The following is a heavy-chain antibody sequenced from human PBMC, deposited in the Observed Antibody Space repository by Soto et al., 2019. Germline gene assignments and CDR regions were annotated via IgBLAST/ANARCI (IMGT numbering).Heavy chain of an antibody. CDR3: ARGISVAGTSGWFDP. CDR1: GGSFSGYY. J-gene: IGHJ5*02. CDR2: INHSGGT. V-gene: IGHV4-34*01. Sequence: SETLSLTCAVYGGSFSGYYWSWIRQPPGKGLEWIGEINHSGGTNYNPSLKSRVTMSVDTSKNQFSLKLSSVTAADTAFYCCARGISVAGTSGWFDPWGQGALVTVSS. D-gene: IGHD6-19*01.